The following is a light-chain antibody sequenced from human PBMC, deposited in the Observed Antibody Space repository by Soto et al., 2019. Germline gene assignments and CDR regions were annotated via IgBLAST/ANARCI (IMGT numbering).Light chain of an antibody. CDR2: VTS. CDR3: QQANSFPVT. Sequence: DIQMTQSPSSVSASVGDRVTITCRASQGISSWLAWYQQNPGKAPKLLIYVTSNLQGGVPSMFSSSGSGTDFTLTISSLQPEDFATYYCQQANSFPVTFGQGTRLEIK. CDR1: QGISSW. V-gene: IGKV1D-12*01. J-gene: IGKJ5*01.